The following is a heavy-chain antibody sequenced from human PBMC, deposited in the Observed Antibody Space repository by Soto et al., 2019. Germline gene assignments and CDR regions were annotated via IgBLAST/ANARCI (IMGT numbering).Heavy chain of an antibody. J-gene: IGHJ4*02. CDR1: GGSISSYY. CDR2: IYYSGST. D-gene: IGHD6-19*01. Sequence: SETLSLTCTVSGGSISSYYWSWIRQPPGKGLEWIGYIYYSGSTDYNPSLKSRVTISVDTSKNQFSLKLSSVTAADTAVYYCASSGWHPGYFDHWGQGTLVTVSS. CDR3: ASSGWHPGYFDH. V-gene: IGHV4-59*01.